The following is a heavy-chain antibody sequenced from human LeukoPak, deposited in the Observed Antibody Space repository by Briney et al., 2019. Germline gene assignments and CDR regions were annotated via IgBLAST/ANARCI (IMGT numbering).Heavy chain of an antibody. D-gene: IGHD3-22*01. J-gene: IGHJ4*02. Sequence: GGSLRLSCAASGFTFSSYSMNWVRQAPGKGLEWVSSISSSSSYIYYADSVKGRFTISRDNAKNSLYLQMNSLRAEDTAVYYCARNSDSSGYCDYWGQGTLVTVSS. CDR3: ARNSDSSGYCDY. V-gene: IGHV3-21*01. CDR1: GFTFSSYS. CDR2: ISSSSSYI.